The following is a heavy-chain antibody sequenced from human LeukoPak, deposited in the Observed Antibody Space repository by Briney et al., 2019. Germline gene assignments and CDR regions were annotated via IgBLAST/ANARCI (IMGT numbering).Heavy chain of an antibody. CDR2: IAASSGST. V-gene: IGHV3-23*01. J-gene: IGHJ5*02. Sequence: GGSLRLSCAASGFTFSSYSMNWVRQAPGKGLEWVSSIAASSGSTYYADSVKGRFTISRDNSKNTLYLQMNSLRAEDTALYYCAKAAYGDYVNWFDPWGQGTLVTVSS. CDR1: GFTFSSYS. D-gene: IGHD4-17*01. CDR3: AKAAYGDYVNWFDP.